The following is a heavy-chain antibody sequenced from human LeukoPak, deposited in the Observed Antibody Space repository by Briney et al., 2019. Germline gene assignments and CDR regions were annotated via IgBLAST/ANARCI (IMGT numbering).Heavy chain of an antibody. CDR1: GLTVSDTY. V-gene: IGHV3-23*01. CDR3: AKDSVVVPAAPYGMDV. D-gene: IGHD2-2*01. CDR2: IGGSGGNT. Sequence: GGSLRLSCAASGLTVSDTYIRWVRQAPGKGLEWVSTIGGSGGNTYYADSVKGRFTISRDNSRNTLYLQMSSLRAEDTAVYYCAKDSVVVPAAPYGMDVWGQGTTVTVSS. J-gene: IGHJ6*02.